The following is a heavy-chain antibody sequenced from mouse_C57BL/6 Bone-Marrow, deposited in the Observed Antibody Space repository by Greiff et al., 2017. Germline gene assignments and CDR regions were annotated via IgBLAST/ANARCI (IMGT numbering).Heavy chain of an antibody. V-gene: IGHV1-69*01. Sequence: QVQLQQPGAELVMPGASVKLSCKASGYTFTSYWMHWVKQRPGHGLEWIGEIDPSDSYTNYNQKFKGKSTLTVDKSSSTAYMQLSSLTSEDSAVYYCARDYDYDGGDYFDYWGQGTTLTVSS. J-gene: IGHJ2*01. CDR1: GYTFTSYW. D-gene: IGHD2-4*01. CDR2: IDPSDSYT. CDR3: ARDYDYDGGDYFDY.